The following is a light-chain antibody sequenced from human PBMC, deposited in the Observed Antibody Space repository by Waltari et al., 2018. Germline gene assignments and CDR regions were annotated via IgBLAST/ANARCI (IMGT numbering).Light chain of an antibody. CDR3: QVWDATTDHSYV. V-gene: IGLV3-21*02. Sequence: SYVLTQAPSVSVAPGQTARVTCGGDNIASKSVQRYQKKAGQAPVLVVYDEGDRPSGIPERFSGSNSGNMATLIITRVEAGDEADYFCQVWDATTDHSYVFGAGTKVTVL. CDR2: DEG. J-gene: IGLJ1*01. CDR1: NIASKS.